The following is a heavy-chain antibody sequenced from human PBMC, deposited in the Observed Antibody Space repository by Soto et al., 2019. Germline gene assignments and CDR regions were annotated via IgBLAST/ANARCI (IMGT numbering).Heavy chain of an antibody. D-gene: IGHD6-6*01. Sequence: PGGSLRLSCAASGFTFSSYCMSWVRQAPGKGLEWVANIKQDGSEKYYVDSVKGRFTISRDNAKNSLYLQMNSLRAEDTAVYYCAREGSSSSDPYFDYWGQGTLVTVSS. J-gene: IGHJ4*02. V-gene: IGHV3-7*05. CDR1: GFTFSSYC. CDR2: IKQDGSEK. CDR3: AREGSSSSDPYFDY.